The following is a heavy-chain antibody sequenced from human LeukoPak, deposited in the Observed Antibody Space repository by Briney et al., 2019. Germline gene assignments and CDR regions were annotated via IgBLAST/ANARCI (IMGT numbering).Heavy chain of an antibody. J-gene: IGHJ4*02. Sequence: PGRSLRLSCAASGFTFSSYAMHWVRQAPGKGLEWVAIISYDGSNKNYADSVKGRFTISRDNSKNTLYLQMNSLRAEDTAVYYCAARYYDSSGYYYVGYWGQGTLVTVSS. CDR2: ISYDGSNK. CDR1: GFTFSSYA. V-gene: IGHV3-30*04. CDR3: AARYYDSSGYYYVGY. D-gene: IGHD3-22*01.